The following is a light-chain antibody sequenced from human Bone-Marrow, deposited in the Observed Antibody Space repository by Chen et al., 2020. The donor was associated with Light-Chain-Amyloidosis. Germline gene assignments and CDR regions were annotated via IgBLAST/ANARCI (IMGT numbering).Light chain of an antibody. Sequence: GDRVTITCRASQGISNYLAWYQQKPGKVPKLLIYAASTLQSGVPSRFSGSGSGTDFTLTISSLQPEDVATYYSQKYNSAPRTFGQGTKVEIK. J-gene: IGKJ1*01. CDR1: QGISNY. CDR2: AAS. V-gene: IGKV1-27*01. CDR3: QKYNSAPRT.